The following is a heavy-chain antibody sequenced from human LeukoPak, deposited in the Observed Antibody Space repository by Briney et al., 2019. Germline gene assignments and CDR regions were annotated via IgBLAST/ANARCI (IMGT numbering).Heavy chain of an antibody. J-gene: IGHJ4*02. V-gene: IGHV3-9*01. CDR2: ISWNSGSI. CDR3: AKDLSSPYTQEGFDY. D-gene: IGHD2-2*02. Sequence: GGSLRLSCAASGFTFDDYAMHWVRQAPGKGLEWVSGISWNSGSIGYADSVKGRFTISRDNAKNSLYLQMNSLRAEDTALYYCAKDLSSPYTQEGFDYWGQGTLVTVSS. CDR1: GFTFDDYA.